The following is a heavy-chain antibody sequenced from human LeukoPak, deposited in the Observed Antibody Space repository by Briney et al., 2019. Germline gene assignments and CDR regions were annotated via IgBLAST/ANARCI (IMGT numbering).Heavy chain of an antibody. J-gene: IGHJ2*01. CDR1: GGSISSDY. V-gene: IGHV4-59*01. D-gene: IGHD1-26*01. Sequence: SETLSLTCTVSGGSISSDYWSWIRQPPGKGLEWIGYIYYSGSTNYNPSLKSRVTISIDTSKNQFSLKLSSVTAADTAVYYCARDRASSGSYYDWYFDLWGRGTLVTVSS. CDR3: ARDRASSGSYYDWYFDL. CDR2: IYYSGST.